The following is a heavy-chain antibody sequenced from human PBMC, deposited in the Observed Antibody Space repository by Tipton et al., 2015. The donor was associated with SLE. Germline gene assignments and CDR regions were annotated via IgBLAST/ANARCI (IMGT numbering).Heavy chain of an antibody. CDR1: GGSFSDFY. CDR2: INHNGDT. CDR3: ASLMTTVTFDAFDA. D-gene: IGHD4-17*01. V-gene: IGHV4-34*01. J-gene: IGHJ3*01. Sequence: TLSLTCAVSGGSFSDFYWSCFRQTPGKGLEWIGEINHNGDTNYNPSLRSRVTISVDTVRNQFSLKLYSVTVADTAMYYCASLMTTVTFDAFDALGQGTMLTVSS.